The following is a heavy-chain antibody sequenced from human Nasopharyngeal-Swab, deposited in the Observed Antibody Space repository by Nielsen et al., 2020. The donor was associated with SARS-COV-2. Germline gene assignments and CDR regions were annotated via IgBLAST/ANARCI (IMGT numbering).Heavy chain of an antibody. Sequence: GGSLRLSCAASGFTFSNAWMSWVRQAPGKGLEWVGRIKSKTDGGTTDYAAPVKGRFTISRDDPKNTLYLQMNSLKTEDTAVYYCTTFSSSWYPPLDYWGQGTLVTVSS. CDR1: GFTFSNAW. CDR3: TTFSSSWYPPLDY. D-gene: IGHD6-13*01. V-gene: IGHV3-15*01. CDR2: IKSKTDGGTT. J-gene: IGHJ4*02.